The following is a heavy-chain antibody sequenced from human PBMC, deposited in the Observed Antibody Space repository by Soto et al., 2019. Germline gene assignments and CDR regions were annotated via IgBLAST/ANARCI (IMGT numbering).Heavy chain of an antibody. D-gene: IGHD3-22*01. CDR2: IISIFGTA. Sequence: SVKVSCKASGGTFSSYAISWVRQAPGQGLEWMGGIISIFGTANYAQKFQGRVTITADESTSTAYMELSSLRSEDTAVYYCARDRGRFTLIFDYWGQGTLGTASS. V-gene: IGHV1-69*13. J-gene: IGHJ4*02. CDR1: GGTFSSYA. CDR3: ARDRGRFTLIFDY.